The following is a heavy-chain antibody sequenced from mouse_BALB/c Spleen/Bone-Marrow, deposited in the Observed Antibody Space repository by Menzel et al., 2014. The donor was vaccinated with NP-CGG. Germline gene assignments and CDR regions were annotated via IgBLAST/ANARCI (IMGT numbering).Heavy chain of an antibody. D-gene: IGHD1-1*01. CDR3: ARNYYGYYYAMDY. CDR2: IYPGNGDT. J-gene: IGHJ4*01. V-gene: IGHV1-12*01. CDR1: GYTFTSYN. Sequence: SGAELVKPGASVKMSCKASGYTFTSYNMHWVKQTPGQVLEWIGAIYPGNGDTSYNQKFKGKATLTADKSSSTAYMQLSSLTSEDSAVYYCARNYYGYYYAMDYWGQGTSVTVSS.